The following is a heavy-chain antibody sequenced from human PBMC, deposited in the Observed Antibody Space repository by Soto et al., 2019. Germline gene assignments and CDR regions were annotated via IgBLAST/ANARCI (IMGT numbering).Heavy chain of an antibody. CDR2: ISAINGKT. CDR1: GYTFTSYG. V-gene: IGHV1-18*01. D-gene: IGHD6-6*01. CDR3: AREWVDSSSSGYYFDY. J-gene: IGHJ4*02. Sequence: ASVKVSCKASGYTFTSYGISWVRQAPGQGLEWMGWISAINGKTNYAQKLQGRVTITADESTSTAYMELRSLRSEDTAVYYCAREWVDSSSSGYYFDYWGQGTLVTVSS.